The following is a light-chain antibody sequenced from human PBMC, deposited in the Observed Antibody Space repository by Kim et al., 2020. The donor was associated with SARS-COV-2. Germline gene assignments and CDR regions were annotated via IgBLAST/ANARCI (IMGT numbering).Light chain of an antibody. Sequence: PGERTTLSCRASQSVSSNIAWYQQKPGQAPRLLIYGASTRATGIPARFSGSGSGTEFTLTISSLQSEDFAVYYCQQYNNWPPLTFGGGTKVDIK. CDR3: QQYNNWPPLT. CDR1: QSVSSN. V-gene: IGKV3-15*01. CDR2: GAS. J-gene: IGKJ4*01.